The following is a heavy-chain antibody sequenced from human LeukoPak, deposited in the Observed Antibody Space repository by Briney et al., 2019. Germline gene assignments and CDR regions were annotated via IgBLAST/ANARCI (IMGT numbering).Heavy chain of an antibody. D-gene: IGHD2-2*01. CDR1: GGTFSSYA. J-gene: IGHJ5*02. CDR2: IIPIFGTA. Sequence: SVKVSCKASGGTFSSYAVSWVRQAPGQGLEWMGGIIPIFGTANYAQKFQGRVTITADESTSTAYMELSSLRSEDTAVYYCARESDLYCSSTSCRFDPWGQGTLVTVSS. CDR3: ARESDLYCSSTSCRFDP. V-gene: IGHV1-69*01.